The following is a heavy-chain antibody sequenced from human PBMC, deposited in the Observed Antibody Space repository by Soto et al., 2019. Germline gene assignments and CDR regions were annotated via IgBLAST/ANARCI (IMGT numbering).Heavy chain of an antibody. Sequence: QVQLQESGPGLVKPSQTLSLTCTVSGGSISSGGYYWSWIRQHPGKGLEWIGYIYYSGSTYYNPSLKSRVTLSVDTSKNQFSLKLSSVTAADTAVYYCARDASAGNLVTDYWGQGTLVTVSS. CDR1: GGSISSGGYY. CDR2: IYYSGST. D-gene: IGHD6-13*01. CDR3: ARDASAGNLVTDY. J-gene: IGHJ4*02. V-gene: IGHV4-31*03.